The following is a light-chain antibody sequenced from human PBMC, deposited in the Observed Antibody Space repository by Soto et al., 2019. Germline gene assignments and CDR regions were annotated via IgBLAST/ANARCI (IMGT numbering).Light chain of an antibody. Sequence: EIVLTQSPDTLSLSPGERATLSCRASQSVNSDYLAWYRQKPGQAPSLLMYAKSTRATGIPDRFYGSGSGTAFTLTIYRLEPEDFAVYYCQQYGNSPQTFGQGTKVDIK. CDR1: QSVNSDY. V-gene: IGKV3-20*01. CDR3: QQYGNSPQT. CDR2: AKS. J-gene: IGKJ1*01.